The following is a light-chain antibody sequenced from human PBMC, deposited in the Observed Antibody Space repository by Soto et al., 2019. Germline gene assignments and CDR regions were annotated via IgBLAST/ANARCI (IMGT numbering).Light chain of an antibody. CDR2: DAS. V-gene: IGKV3-20*01. CDR1: QSVSSNY. Sequence: EIVLTQSPGTLSLSPGERATLSCRASQSVSSNYLAWYQQKPGQPPRLLISDASSRATGIPDRFSGSGSGTDFTLTISGLEPEDFAVYYCQHYVRSPPSWTFGQGTKVEIK. J-gene: IGKJ1*01. CDR3: QHYVRSPPSWT.